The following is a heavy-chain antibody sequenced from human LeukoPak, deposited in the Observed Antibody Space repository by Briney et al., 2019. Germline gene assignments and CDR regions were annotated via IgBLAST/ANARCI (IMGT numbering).Heavy chain of an antibody. J-gene: IGHJ6*03. V-gene: IGHV3-11*01. Sequence: GGSLRLSCAASGFTFSDYYMSWIRQAPGKGLEWVSYISSSGSTIYYADSVKGRFTISRDNAKNSLYLQMNSLRAEDTAVYYCAKDFYDSHNYYMDVWGKGTTVTISS. CDR1: GFTFSDYY. CDR2: ISSSGSTI. CDR3: AKDFYDSHNYYMDV. D-gene: IGHD3-22*01.